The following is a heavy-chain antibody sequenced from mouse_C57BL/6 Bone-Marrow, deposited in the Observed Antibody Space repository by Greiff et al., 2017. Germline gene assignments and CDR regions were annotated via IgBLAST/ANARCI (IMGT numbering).Heavy chain of an antibody. J-gene: IGHJ2*02. CDR2: IYPRSGNT. V-gene: IGHV1-81*01. CDR1: GYTFPSYG. Sequence: QVQLKESGAELVRPGASVKLSCKASGYTFPSYGISWVKQRTGQGLEWIGEIYPRSGNTNYNEKFKGKATLTAATSSSTAYMELSSLPSEDSAVYFWAIRLFYFDYWGQGTSLTVPS. D-gene: IGHD1-1*01. CDR3: AIRLFYFDY.